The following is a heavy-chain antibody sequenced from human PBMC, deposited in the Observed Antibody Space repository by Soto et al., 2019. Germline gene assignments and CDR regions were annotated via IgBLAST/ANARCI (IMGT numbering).Heavy chain of an antibody. CDR1: GGSISSGGYY. J-gene: IGHJ4*02. CDR3: ARAPIYSGYEGFDY. CDR2: IYYSGST. V-gene: IGHV4-31*03. D-gene: IGHD5-12*01. Sequence: SETLSLTCTVSGGSISSGGYYWSWIRQHPGKGLEWIGYIYYSGSTYYNPSLKSRVTISVDTSKNQFSLKLSSVTAADTAVYYCARAPIYSGYEGFDYWGQGTLVTVSS.